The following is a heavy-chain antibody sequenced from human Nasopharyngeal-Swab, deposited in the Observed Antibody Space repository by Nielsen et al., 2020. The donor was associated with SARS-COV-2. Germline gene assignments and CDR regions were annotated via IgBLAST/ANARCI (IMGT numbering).Heavy chain of an antibody. V-gene: IGHV4-34*01. D-gene: IGHD1-14*01. J-gene: IGHJ3*02. CDR3: ARESPAGNAFDI. CDR2: INHSGST. Sequence: PGKGLEWIGEINHSGSTNYNPSLKSRVTISVDTSKNQFSLKLSSVTAADTAVYYCARESPAGNAFDIWGQGTMVTVSS.